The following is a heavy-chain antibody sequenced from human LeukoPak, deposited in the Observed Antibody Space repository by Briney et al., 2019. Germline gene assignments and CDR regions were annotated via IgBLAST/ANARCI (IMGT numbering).Heavy chain of an antibody. Sequence: GGSLRLSCAASGFTFSSYAMHWVRQAPGKGLEWVAVISYDGSNKYYADSVKGRFTISRDNSKNTLYLQMNSLRAEDTAVYYCARDPLYPIAAAGIGDDAFDIWGQGTMVTVSS. J-gene: IGHJ3*02. CDR1: GFTFSSYA. CDR3: ARDPLYPIAAAGIGDDAFDI. CDR2: ISYDGSNK. D-gene: IGHD6-13*01. V-gene: IGHV3-30-3*01.